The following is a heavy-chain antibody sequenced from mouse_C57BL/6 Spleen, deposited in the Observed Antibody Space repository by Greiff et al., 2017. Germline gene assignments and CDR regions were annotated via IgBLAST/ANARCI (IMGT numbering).Heavy chain of an antibody. CDR2: INPSTGGT. CDR1: GYSFTGYY. Sequence: VQLKESGPELVKPGASVKISCKASGYSFTGYYMNWVKQSPEKSLEWIGEINPSTGGTTYNQKFKAKATLTVDKSSSTAYMQLKSLTSEDSAVYYCARGRDFDYWGQGTTLTVSS. CDR3: ARGRDFDY. J-gene: IGHJ2*01. V-gene: IGHV1-42*01.